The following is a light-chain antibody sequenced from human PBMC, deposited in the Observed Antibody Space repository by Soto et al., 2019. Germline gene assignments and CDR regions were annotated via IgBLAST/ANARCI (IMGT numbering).Light chain of an antibody. CDR1: QSVGSH. Sequence: EIVMTQSPATLSVSPGERATLSCRASQSVGSHLAWYRQKPGQGPRLLIYGETTRATGIPDRFSGSGSGTEFTPTISSLQSEDSRVHLCQQYNSWHPNLGPGTKVDIK. CDR3: QQYNSWHPN. J-gene: IGKJ3*01. CDR2: GET. V-gene: IGKV3-15*01.